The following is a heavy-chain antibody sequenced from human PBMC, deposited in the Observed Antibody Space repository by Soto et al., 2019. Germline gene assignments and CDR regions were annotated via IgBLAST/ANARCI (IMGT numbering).Heavy chain of an antibody. CDR1: GGSISSYY. D-gene: IGHD3-9*01. V-gene: IGHV4-59*01. J-gene: IGHJ4*02. CDR2: IYYSGST. CDR3: ARTDYDILTGSKTNYYFDY. Sequence: SETLSLTCTVSGGSISSYYWSWIRQPTGKGLEWIGYIYYSGSTNYNPSLKSRVTISVDTSKNQFSLKLSSVTAADTAVYYCARTDYDILTGSKTNYYFDYWGQGTLVTVSS.